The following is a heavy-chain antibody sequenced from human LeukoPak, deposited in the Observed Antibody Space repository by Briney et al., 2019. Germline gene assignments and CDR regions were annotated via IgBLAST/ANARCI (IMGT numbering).Heavy chain of an antibody. CDR1: GFTFSSYS. D-gene: IGHD6-13*01. Sequence: GGSLRLSCAASGFTFSSYSMNWVRQAPGKGLEWVSSVSSSSSYIYYADSVKGRFTISRDNAKNSLYLQMNSLRAEDTAVYYCARGTVLTGVMQQLAPLTVWGKGTTVTVSS. J-gene: IGHJ6*04. V-gene: IGHV3-21*01. CDR2: VSSSSSYI. CDR3: ARGTVLTGVMQQLAPLTV.